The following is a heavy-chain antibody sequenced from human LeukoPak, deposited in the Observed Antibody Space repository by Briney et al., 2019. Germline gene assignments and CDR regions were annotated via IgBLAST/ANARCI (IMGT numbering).Heavy chain of an antibody. V-gene: IGHV4-30-4*08. CDR2: IYYSGST. CDR1: GGSISSSSYY. D-gene: IGHD3-3*01. J-gene: IGHJ4*02. Sequence: SETLSLTCIVSGGSISSSSYYWSWIRQPPGKGLEWIGYIYYSGSTYYNPSLKSRVTISVDTSKDQFSLKLSSVTAADTAVYYCARSLTIFGVVIDYWGQGTLVTVSS. CDR3: ARSLTIFGVVIDY.